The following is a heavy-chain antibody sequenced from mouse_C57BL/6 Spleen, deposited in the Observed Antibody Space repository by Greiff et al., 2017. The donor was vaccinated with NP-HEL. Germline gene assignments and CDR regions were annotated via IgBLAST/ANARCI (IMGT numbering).Heavy chain of an antibody. D-gene: IGHD2-5*01. J-gene: IGHJ2*01. CDR3: ARRPYSNYPYYFDY. V-gene: IGHV1-85*01. CDR1: GYTSTSYD. CDR2: IYPRDGST. Sequence: QVQLQQSGPELVKPGASVKLSCKASGYTSTSYDINWVKQRPGQGLEWVGWIYPRDGSTKYNENFKGKATLTVDISSSTAYMELHSLTSEDSAVYFCARRPYSNYPYYFDYWGQGTTLTVSS.